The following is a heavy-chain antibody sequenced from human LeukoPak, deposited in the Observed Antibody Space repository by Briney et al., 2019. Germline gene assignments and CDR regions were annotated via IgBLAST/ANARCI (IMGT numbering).Heavy chain of an antibody. CDR1: GGTFSSYT. CDR2: IIPILGIA. D-gene: IGHD2-2*01. Sequence: ASVKVSCKASGGTFSSYTISWVRQAPGHGLEWMGRIIPILGIANYAQKFQGRVTFTADKSTSTAYMELSSLRSEDTAVYYCARDLIVVVPAARFEAWGQGTLVTVSS. V-gene: IGHV1-69*04. J-gene: IGHJ5*02. CDR3: ARDLIVVVPAARFEA.